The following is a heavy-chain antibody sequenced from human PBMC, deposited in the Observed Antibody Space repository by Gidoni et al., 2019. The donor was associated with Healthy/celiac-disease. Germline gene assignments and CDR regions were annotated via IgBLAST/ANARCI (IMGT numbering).Heavy chain of an antibody. Sequence: EVQPVESGGGLVQPGRSLRLSYTASGFTFGDYAMSWFRPAPGKGLEWVGFIRSKAYGWTTEYAASVKGRFTISRDDSKSIAYLQMNSLKTEDTAVYYCTMNSREGSNWFDPWGQGTLVTVSS. V-gene: IGHV3-49*03. D-gene: IGHD6-13*01. CDR2: IRSKAYGWTT. CDR1: GFTFGDYA. CDR3: TMNSREGSNWFDP. J-gene: IGHJ5*02.